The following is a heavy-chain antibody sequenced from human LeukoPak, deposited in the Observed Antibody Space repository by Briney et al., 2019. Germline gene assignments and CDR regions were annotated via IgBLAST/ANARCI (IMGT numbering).Heavy chain of an antibody. J-gene: IGHJ4*02. V-gene: IGHV3-20*04. D-gene: IGHD4-17*01. Sequence: GGSLRLSCAASGFTFDDYGMSWVRQAPGKGLEWVSGINWNGGSTGYADSVKGRFTISRDNAKNSLYLQMNSLIAEDTALYYCARRYSTITTTVTTAVDYWGQGTLVTVSS. CDR2: INWNGGST. CDR3: ARRYSTITTTVTTAVDY. CDR1: GFTFDDYG.